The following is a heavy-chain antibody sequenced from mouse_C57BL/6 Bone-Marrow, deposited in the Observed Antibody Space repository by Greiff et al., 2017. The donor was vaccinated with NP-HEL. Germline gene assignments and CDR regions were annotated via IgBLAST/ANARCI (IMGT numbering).Heavy chain of an antibody. CDR3: AREEGLTGTGWYFDV. CDR2: IYPGDGDT. V-gene: IGHV1-82*01. J-gene: IGHJ1*03. D-gene: IGHD4-1*01. Sequence: QVQLQQSGPELVKPGASVKISCKASGYAFSSSWMNWVKQRPGKGLEWIGRIYPGDGDTNYNGKFKGKATLTADKSSSTAYMQLSSLTSEDSAVYFCAREEGLTGTGWYFDVWGTGTTVTVSS. CDR1: GYAFSSSW.